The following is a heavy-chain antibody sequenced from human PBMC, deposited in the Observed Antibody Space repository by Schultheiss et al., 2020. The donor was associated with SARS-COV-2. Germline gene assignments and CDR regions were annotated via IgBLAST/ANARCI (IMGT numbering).Heavy chain of an antibody. CDR1: GGSISSGGYY. V-gene: IGHV4-31*03. J-gene: IGHJ2*01. CDR3: ARGDEYDSSFWYFDL. CDR2: IYYSGST. Sequence: SETLSLTCTVSGGSISSGGYYWSWIRQHPGKGLEWIGYIYYSGSTYYNPSLKSRVTISVDTSKNQFSLKLSSVTAADTAVYYCARGDEYDSSFWYFDLWGRGTLVTVSS. D-gene: IGHD3-22*01.